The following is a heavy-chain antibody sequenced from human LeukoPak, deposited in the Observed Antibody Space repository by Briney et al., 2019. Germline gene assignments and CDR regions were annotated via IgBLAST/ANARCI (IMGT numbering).Heavy chain of an antibody. CDR2: IYYSGST. J-gene: IGHJ4*02. V-gene: IGHV4-39*01. CDR1: GGSISSSSYY. CDR3: ARRVLVHYYFDY. Sequence: SETLSLTCTVSGGSISSSSYYWGWIRQPPGKGLEWIGSIYYSGSTYYNPSLKSRVTISVDTSKNQFSLKLSSVTAADTAVYYCARRVLVHYYFDYWGQGTLVTVSS.